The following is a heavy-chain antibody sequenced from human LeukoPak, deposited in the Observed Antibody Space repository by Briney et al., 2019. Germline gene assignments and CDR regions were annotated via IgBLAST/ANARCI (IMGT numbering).Heavy chain of an antibody. CDR1: GYTFIAYY. Sequence: GASVKVSCKASGYTFIAYYMHWVRQAPGQGLEWMGWINPNSGGTNYAQKLQGRVTMTTDTSTSTAYMELRSLRSDDTAVYYCATGGGYYDSSGYRTLGYWGQGTLVTVSS. CDR3: ATGGGYYDSSGYRTLGY. CDR2: INPNSGGT. D-gene: IGHD3-22*01. V-gene: IGHV1-2*02. J-gene: IGHJ4*02.